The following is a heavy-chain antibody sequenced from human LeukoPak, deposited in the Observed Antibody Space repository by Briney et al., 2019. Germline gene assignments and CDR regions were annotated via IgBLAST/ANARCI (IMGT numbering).Heavy chain of an antibody. CDR1: GYTFTSYD. Sequence: ASAKVSCKASGYTFTSYDINWVRQATGQGLEWMGWMNPNSGNTGYAQKFQGRVTMTRNTSKSTAFMELSGLRSEDTAVYYCARRNTIMVAGLDYWGQGTLVTVSS. CDR3: ARRNTIMVAGLDY. V-gene: IGHV1-8*01. J-gene: IGHJ4*02. D-gene: IGHD5-24*01. CDR2: MNPNSGNT.